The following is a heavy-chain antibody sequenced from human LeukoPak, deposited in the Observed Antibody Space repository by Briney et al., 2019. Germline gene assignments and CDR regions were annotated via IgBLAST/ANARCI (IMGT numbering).Heavy chain of an antibody. V-gene: IGHV3-74*01. Sequence: GGSLRLSCAASGFTFSTYWMHWVRQAPGKGLVWVSRVNSDGSSTSYADSVKGRFTISRDNAKNTLYLQMDSLRGEDTAVYYCARGYCSSTDCHLARHFEYWGQGTLVTVSS. J-gene: IGHJ4*02. D-gene: IGHD2-2*01. CDR3: ARGYCSSTDCHLARHFEY. CDR2: VNSDGSST. CDR1: GFTFSTYW.